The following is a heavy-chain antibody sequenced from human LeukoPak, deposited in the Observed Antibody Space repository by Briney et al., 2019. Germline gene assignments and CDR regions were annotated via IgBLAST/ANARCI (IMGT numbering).Heavy chain of an antibody. V-gene: IGHV1-24*01. CDR3: ATGGLERPVYYCGMDV. CDR1: GYTLTELS. CDR2: FDPEDGET. Sequence: ASVKVSCKVSGYTLTELSMHWVRQAPGKGLEWMGGFDPEDGETIYAQKFQGRVTMTEDTSTDTAYMELSSLRSEDTAVYYCATGGLERPVYYCGMDVWGKGTTVTVSS. D-gene: IGHD1-1*01. J-gene: IGHJ6*04.